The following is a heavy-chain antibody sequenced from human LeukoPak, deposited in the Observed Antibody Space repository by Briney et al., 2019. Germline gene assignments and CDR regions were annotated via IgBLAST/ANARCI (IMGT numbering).Heavy chain of an antibody. J-gene: IGHJ4*02. CDR1: GDSISSSSYY. Sequence: SETLSLTCTVSGDSISSSSYYWVWLRQPPGKGLEWIGYIYYSGSTNYNPSLKSRVTISGDTSKNQFSLKLSSVTAADTAVYYCARSTAVAGTDYWGQGTLVTVSS. CDR2: IYYSGST. V-gene: IGHV4-61*05. CDR3: ARSTAVAGTDY. D-gene: IGHD6-19*01.